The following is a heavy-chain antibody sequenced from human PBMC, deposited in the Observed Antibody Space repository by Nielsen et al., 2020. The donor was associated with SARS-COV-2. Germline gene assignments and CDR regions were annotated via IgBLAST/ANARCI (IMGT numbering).Heavy chain of an antibody. J-gene: IGHJ6*03. CDR2: INHSGST. Sequence: SATLSLPFAVYGGSFSDYSWSWIRQPPGKGLEWIGEINHSGSTNYNPSLKSRVTISVDTSKNQFSLRLGSVTAADTAVYYCARGVSSYFYYYMDVWGKGTTVTVSS. V-gene: IGHV4-34*01. CDR1: GGSFSDYS. CDR3: ARGVSSYFYYYMDV.